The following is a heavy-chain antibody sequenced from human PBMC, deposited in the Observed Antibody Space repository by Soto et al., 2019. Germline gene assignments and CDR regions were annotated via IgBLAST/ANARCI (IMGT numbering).Heavy chain of an antibody. CDR3: ARDYYDSSGRGYYFDY. J-gene: IGHJ4*02. V-gene: IGHV1-69*01. Sequence: SVKVSCKASGGTLISYAIIWVRQAPGQGLEWMGGIIPIFGTANYAQKFQGRVTITADESTSTAYMELSSLRSEDTAVYYCARDYYDSSGRGYYFDYWGQGTLVTVSS. CDR2: IIPIFGTA. CDR1: GGTLISYA. D-gene: IGHD3-22*01.